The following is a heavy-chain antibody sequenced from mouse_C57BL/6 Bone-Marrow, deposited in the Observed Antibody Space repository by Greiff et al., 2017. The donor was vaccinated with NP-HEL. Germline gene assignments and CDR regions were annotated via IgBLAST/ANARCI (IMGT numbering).Heavy chain of an antibody. V-gene: IGHV1-72*01. CDR3: ARPLDSSGLYYYAMDY. J-gene: IGHJ4*01. CDR1: GYTFTSYW. Sequence: QVQLQQPGAELVKPGASVKLSCKASGYTFTSYWMHWVKQRPGRGLEWIGRIDPNSGGTKYNEQFKSKATLTVDKPSSTAYMQLSSLTSEDSAVYYCARPLDSSGLYYYAMDYWGQGTSVTVSS. CDR2: IDPNSGGT. D-gene: IGHD3-2*02.